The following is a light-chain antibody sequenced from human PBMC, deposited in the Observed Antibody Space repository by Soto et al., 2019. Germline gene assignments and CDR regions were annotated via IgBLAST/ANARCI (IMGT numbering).Light chain of an antibody. CDR2: EVS. V-gene: IGLV2-23*02. Sequence: QSALTQPASGTGAPVQSLTISCTGTSSDVGSYNLVSWYQQHPGKAPKLMIYEVSKRPSGVSNRFSGSKSGNTASLTISGLQAEDEADYYCCSYAGSSTYVFGTGTKVTVL. J-gene: IGLJ1*01. CDR3: CSYAGSSTYV. CDR1: SSDVGSYNL.